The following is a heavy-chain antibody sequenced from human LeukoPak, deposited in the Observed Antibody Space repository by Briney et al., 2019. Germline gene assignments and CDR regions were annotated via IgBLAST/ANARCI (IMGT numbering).Heavy chain of an antibody. V-gene: IGHV4-61*01. Sequence: SETLSLTCTVSGGSVSSGSYYWSWIRQPPGKGLEWIGYIYYSGSTNYNPSLKSRVTISVDTSKNQFSLKLSSVTAADTAVYYCARRDPKWELPDYWGQGTLVTVSS. D-gene: IGHD1-26*01. CDR3: ARRDPKWELPDY. CDR2: IYYSGST. J-gene: IGHJ4*02. CDR1: GGSVSSGSYY.